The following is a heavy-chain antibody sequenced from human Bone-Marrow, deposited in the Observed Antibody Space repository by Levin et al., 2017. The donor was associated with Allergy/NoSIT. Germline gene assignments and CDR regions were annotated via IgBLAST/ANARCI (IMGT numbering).Heavy chain of an antibody. CDR3: ATPRRAGVWDGLRY. D-gene: IGHD5/OR15-5a*01. V-gene: IGHV3-15*04. CDR2: IAREAEGGTT. Sequence: KAGESLKISCVGSGFIFTNAWMSWVRQAPGKGLEWVGRIAREAEGGTTDYAESLKGRFTISRDDSKNTVYLQVDSLKSEDTAIYYCATPRRAGVWDGLRYWGQGTLVTVSS. J-gene: IGHJ4*02. CDR1: GFIFTNAW.